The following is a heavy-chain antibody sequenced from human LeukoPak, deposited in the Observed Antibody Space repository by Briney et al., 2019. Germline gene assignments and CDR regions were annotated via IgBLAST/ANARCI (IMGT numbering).Heavy chain of an antibody. CDR1: GFTFSSYS. CDR2: ISSSSSYI. Sequence: GGSLRLSCGASGFTFSSYSMNWVRQAPGEGLEWISSISSSSSYIYYADSVKGRFTISRDSAKNSLYLQMNSLRAKDTAVYYCARDHCSGGRCYNTYWGQGTLVTVST. V-gene: IGHV3-21*01. J-gene: IGHJ4*02. CDR3: ARDHCSGGRCYNTY. D-gene: IGHD2-15*01.